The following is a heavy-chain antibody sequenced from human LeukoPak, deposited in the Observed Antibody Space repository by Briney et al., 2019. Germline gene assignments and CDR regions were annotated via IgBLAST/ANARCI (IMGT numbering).Heavy chain of an antibody. Sequence: SVKVSCKASGGTFSSYAISWVRQAPRQGLEWMGRIIPILGIANYAQKFQGRVTITADKSTSTAYMELSSLRSEDTAVYYCASLSRVVVAATDDYWGQGTLVTVSS. CDR2: IIPILGIA. J-gene: IGHJ4*02. CDR1: GGTFSSYA. D-gene: IGHD2-15*01. V-gene: IGHV1-69*04. CDR3: ASLSRVVVAATDDY.